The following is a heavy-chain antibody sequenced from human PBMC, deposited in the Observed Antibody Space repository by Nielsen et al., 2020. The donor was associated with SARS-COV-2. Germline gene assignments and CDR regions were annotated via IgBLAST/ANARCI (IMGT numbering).Heavy chain of an antibody. V-gene: IGHV4-39*01. J-gene: IGHJ4*02. D-gene: IGHD3-22*01. CDR2: IHYRGTP. CDR3: ARRSSGGYARRFFDY. CDR1: GGPISIGSYY. Sequence: SETLSLTCTVSGGPISIGSYYWGWIRQPPGKGLEWIGYIHYRGTPYYNPSLQSRVTISVDTSKNQFSLKLNSVTAADTAFYYCARRSSGGYARRFFDYWGQGALVTVSS.